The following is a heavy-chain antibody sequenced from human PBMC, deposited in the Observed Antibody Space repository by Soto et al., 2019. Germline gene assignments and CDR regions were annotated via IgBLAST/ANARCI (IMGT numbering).Heavy chain of an antibody. CDR3: ARDGNRGDSSGYYGGVFDY. V-gene: IGHV4-59*01. D-gene: IGHD3-22*01. CDR1: GGSISSYC. CDR2: IYYSGST. Sequence: TSETLSLTCTVSGGSISSYCWSWIRQPPGKGLEWIGYIYYSGSTNYNPSLKSRVTISVDTSKNQFSLKLSSVTAADTAVYYCARDGNRGDSSGYYGGVFDYWGQGTLVTVSS. J-gene: IGHJ4*02.